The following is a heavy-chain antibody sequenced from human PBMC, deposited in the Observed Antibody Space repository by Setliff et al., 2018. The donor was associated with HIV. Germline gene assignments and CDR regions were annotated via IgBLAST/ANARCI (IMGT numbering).Heavy chain of an antibody. J-gene: IGHJ4*02. Sequence: GASVKVSCKASGYTFSGYYMHWVRQAPGQGLEWMGRINPNSGATNYAQKFQGRVTMTRDTSISTAFMEVSRLTSDDTAVYFCARERQGFHDYWGQGTLVTVSS. CDR1: GYTFSGYY. V-gene: IGHV1-2*06. CDR2: INPNSGAT. CDR3: ARERQGFHDY. D-gene: IGHD2-21*01.